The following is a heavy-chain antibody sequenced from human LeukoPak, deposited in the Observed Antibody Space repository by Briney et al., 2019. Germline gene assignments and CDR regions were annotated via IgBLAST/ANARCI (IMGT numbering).Heavy chain of an antibody. J-gene: IGHJ4*02. CDR3: AKDISVVITKDFDY. CDR2: ISWNSGSI. D-gene: IGHD3-22*01. CDR1: GFTFDDYA. Sequence: QTGGSLRLSCAASGFTFDDYAMHWVRQAPGKGLEWVSGISWNSGSIGYADSVKGRFTISRDNAKNSLYLQMNSLRAEDTALYYCAKDISVVITKDFDYWGQGTLVTVSS. V-gene: IGHV3-9*01.